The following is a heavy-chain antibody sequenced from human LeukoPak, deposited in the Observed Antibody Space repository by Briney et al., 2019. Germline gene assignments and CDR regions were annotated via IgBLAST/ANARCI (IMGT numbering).Heavy chain of an antibody. Sequence: GGSLRLSCAASGFTFSSYAMSWVRQAPGEGLEWVSAISGSGGSTYYADSVKGRFTISRDNSKNTLYLQMNSLRAEDTAVYYCAKGRDILTGYSTPDYWGQGTLVTVSS. CDR2: ISGSGGST. CDR1: GFTFSSYA. D-gene: IGHD3-9*01. J-gene: IGHJ4*02. CDR3: AKGRDILTGYSTPDY. V-gene: IGHV3-23*01.